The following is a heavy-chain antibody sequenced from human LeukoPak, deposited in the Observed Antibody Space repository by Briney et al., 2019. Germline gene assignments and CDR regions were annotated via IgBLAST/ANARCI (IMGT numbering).Heavy chain of an antibody. CDR3: AKGTFDWSFPLYFDS. J-gene: IGHJ4*02. D-gene: IGHD3-9*01. CDR2: ISGSGGST. Sequence: GGSLRLSCAASGFTFSIYGMSWVRQAPGKGLEWVSAISGSGGSTYYADSVKGRFTISRDNSKNTPYLQMNSLRAEDTAVYYCAKGTFDWSFPLYFDSWGQGILVTVSS. CDR1: GFTFSIYG. V-gene: IGHV3-23*01.